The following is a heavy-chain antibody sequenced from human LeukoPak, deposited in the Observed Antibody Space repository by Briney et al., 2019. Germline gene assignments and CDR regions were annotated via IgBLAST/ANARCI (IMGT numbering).Heavy chain of an antibody. Sequence: ASVKVSCKASGYTFTGYYMHWVRQAPGQGLEWMGWINPNSGGTNYAQKFQGRVTMTRDTSISTAYMELSRLRSDDTAVYYCARTPRSIAVAGTPTVYYYGMDVWGQGTTVTVSS. CDR1: GYTFTGYY. J-gene: IGHJ6*02. V-gene: IGHV1-2*02. CDR3: ARTPRSIAVAGTPTVYYYGMDV. CDR2: INPNSGGT. D-gene: IGHD6-19*01.